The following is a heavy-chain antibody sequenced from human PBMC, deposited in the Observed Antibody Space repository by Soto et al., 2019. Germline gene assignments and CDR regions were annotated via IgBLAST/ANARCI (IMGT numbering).Heavy chain of an antibody. Sequence: EVQLLESGGSLVQPGGSLRLSCAASGFSFSTYAMGWVRQAPGKGLEWVSAISGSGSATYYADPVESRVTISRDNSKDTLYLIMNSRRARDTAVYYCAKDIKGTGTKVIYDSWGQGALVTGSS. CDR3: AKDIKGTGTKVIYDS. J-gene: IGHJ4*02. D-gene: IGHD1-7*01. CDR2: ISGSGSAT. CDR1: GFSFSTYA. V-gene: IGHV3-23*01.